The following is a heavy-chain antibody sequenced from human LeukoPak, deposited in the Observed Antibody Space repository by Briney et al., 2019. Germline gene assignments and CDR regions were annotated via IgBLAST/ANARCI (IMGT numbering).Heavy chain of an antibody. V-gene: IGHV3-48*01. CDR2: ISSSSSTI. CDR3: AKGYYDYVWGSYYFDY. Sequence: GGSLRLSCAASGFTFSSYSMNWVRQAPGKGLEWVSYISSSSSTIYYADSVKGRFTISRDNAKNSLYLQMNSLRAEDTAVYYCAKGYYDYVWGSYYFDYWGQGTLVTVSS. D-gene: IGHD3-16*01. J-gene: IGHJ4*02. CDR1: GFTFSSYS.